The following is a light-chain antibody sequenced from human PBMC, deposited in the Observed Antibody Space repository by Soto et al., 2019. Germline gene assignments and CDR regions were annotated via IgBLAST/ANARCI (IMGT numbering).Light chain of an antibody. J-gene: IGLJ2*01. V-gene: IGLV2-8*01. CDR1: SSDVGGHNY. CDR2: EVT. Sequence: QSALTQPPSASGSPGQSVTISCTGTSSDVGGHNYVSWYQQRPGKAPKLIIYEVTQRPSGVSDRFSGSKSGNTVTLTVSGLQAEDEADYYCSSYAGINTLVFGGGTKVTVL. CDR3: SSYAGINTLV.